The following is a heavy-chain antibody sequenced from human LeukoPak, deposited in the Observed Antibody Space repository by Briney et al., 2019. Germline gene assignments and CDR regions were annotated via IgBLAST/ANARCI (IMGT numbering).Heavy chain of an antibody. D-gene: IGHD3-10*01. CDR3: AREGHRWFGELGNV. CDR1: GGSISSYY. V-gene: IGHV4-59*01. Sequence: PSETLSLTCTASGGSISSYYWSWVRQPPGKGLEWIGYIYNSGGTCYNHSLKSRVTISVDTSKSQFSLRLSSVTAADTAVYYCAREGHRWFGELGNVWGKGTTVSVSS. J-gene: IGHJ6*04. CDR2: IYNSGGT.